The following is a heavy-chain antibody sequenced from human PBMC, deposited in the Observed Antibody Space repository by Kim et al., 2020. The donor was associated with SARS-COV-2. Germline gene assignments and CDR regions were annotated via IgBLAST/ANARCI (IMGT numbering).Heavy chain of an antibody. CDR2: GST. V-gene: IGHV4-34*01. Sequence: GSTNNNPSLKSRVTISVDTSKNQFALKLSSVTAADTAVYYCARGAGMDVWGQGTTVTVSS. CDR3: ARGAGMDV. J-gene: IGHJ6*02.